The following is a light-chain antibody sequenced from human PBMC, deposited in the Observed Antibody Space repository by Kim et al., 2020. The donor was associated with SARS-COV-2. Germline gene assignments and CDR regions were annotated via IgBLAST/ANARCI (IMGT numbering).Light chain of an antibody. CDR3: QQRSNWLIT. CDR2: NAS. Sequence: EIVLTQSPATLSLSPGERATLSCRASQSVSNSLAWYQQKPGQAPRLLIYNASNRVTGIPARFSGSGSGTDFTLTISSLEPDDFAVYYCQQRSNWLITFGQGTRLEIK. V-gene: IGKV3-11*01. CDR1: QSVSNS. J-gene: IGKJ5*01.